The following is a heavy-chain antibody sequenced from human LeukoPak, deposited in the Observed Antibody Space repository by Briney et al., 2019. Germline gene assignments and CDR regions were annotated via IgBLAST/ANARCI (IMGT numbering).Heavy chain of an antibody. CDR1: GFTFSSYG. CDR3: ARGALTTVTHDAFDV. CDR2: IWYDGSNK. J-gene: IGHJ3*01. D-gene: IGHD4-17*01. V-gene: IGHV3-33*01. Sequence: GGSLRLSCAASGFTFSSYGMHWVRQAPGKGLEWVAVIWYDGSNKYYADSVKGRFTISRDNSKNTLYLQMNSLRAEDTAVYYCARGALTTVTHDAFDVWGQGTMVTASS.